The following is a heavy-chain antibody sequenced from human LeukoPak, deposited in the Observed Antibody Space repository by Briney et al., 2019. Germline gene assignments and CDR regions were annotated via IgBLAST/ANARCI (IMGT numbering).Heavy chain of an antibody. CDR2: IYSGDSDT. CDR1: GYRFTSYW. V-gene: IGHV5-51*01. Sequence: GGSLKTPLKGSGYRFTSYWIGWAPPIPGKGLGWIGIIYSGDSDTRYSPAFQGQVTISADKSISTAYLQWSSLKASDTAMYYCARRKDLDFWSGYYFDYWGQGTLVTVSS. J-gene: IGHJ4*02. CDR3: ARRKDLDFWSGYYFDY. D-gene: IGHD3-3*01.